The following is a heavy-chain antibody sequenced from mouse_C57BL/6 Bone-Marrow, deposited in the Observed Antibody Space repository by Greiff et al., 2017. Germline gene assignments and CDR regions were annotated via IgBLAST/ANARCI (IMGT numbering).Heavy chain of an antibody. CDR3: TTVVHY. V-gene: IGHV14-4*01. CDR1: GFNIKDDY. J-gene: IGHJ2*01. D-gene: IGHD1-1*01. Sequence: VQLKQSGAELVRPGASVKLSCTASGFNIKDDYMHWVKQRPEPGLEWIGWIDPENGDTAYASKFQGKATITADTSSNTAYLQLSSLTSEDTAVYYCTTVVHYWGQGTTLTVSS. CDR2: IDPENGDT.